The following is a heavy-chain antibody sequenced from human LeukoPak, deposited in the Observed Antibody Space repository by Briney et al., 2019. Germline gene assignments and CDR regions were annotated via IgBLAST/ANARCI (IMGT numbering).Heavy chain of an antibody. Sequence: ASVKVSCKASGYTFTGYYMHWVRQAPGQGLEWMGWINPNSGGTNYAQKFQGRVTMTRDTSISTAYMELSRLRSDDTAVYYCARDRRDIVVVPAASNWFDPWGQGTLVTVSS. CDR1: GYTFTGYY. J-gene: IGHJ5*02. D-gene: IGHD2-2*01. CDR3: ARDRRDIVVVPAASNWFDP. V-gene: IGHV1-2*02. CDR2: INPNSGGT.